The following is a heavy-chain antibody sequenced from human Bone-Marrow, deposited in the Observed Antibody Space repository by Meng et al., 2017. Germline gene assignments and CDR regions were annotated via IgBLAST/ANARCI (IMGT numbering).Heavy chain of an antibody. J-gene: IGHJ4*02. V-gene: IGHV3-30*10. D-gene: IGHD2-21*02. CDR1: GFTFGNYA. CDR3: ARETEGVQTAMVGY. CDR2: ISFDGENI. Sequence: LQLVVLVGGGVLSWKSMRLYCAAAGFTFGNYAMHWVRQAPGKGLGWVALISFDGENIYYTDSVKGRFTISRDNSKNTLYLQINSLRVEDTAVYYCARETEGVQTAMVGYWGQGTLVTVSS.